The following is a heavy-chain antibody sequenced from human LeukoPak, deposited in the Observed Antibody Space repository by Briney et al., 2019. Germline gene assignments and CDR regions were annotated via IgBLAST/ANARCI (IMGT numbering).Heavy chain of an antibody. CDR3: ARGGAAAGIVRSLDY. D-gene: IGHD6-13*01. V-gene: IGHV4-34*01. Sequence: PETLSLTCTVSGGSISSYYWSWIRQPPGKGLEWIGEINHSGSTNYNPSLKSRVTISVDTSKNQFSLKLSSVTAADTAVYYCARGGAAAGIVRSLDYWGQGTLVTVSS. CDR2: INHSGST. J-gene: IGHJ4*02. CDR1: GGSISSYY.